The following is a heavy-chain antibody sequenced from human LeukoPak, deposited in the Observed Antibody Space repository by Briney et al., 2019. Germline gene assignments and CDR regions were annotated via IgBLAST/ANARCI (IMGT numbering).Heavy chain of an antibody. Sequence: GGSLRLSCTVSGFTVTSTHMDWVRQAPGKGPEWVALIYDDGGTVYADSVKGRFTISRDNSKNMVYLQMNSLRPEDSAVYYCARDRAGRRSSWVEFDLWGQGTLVTVSS. CDR1: GFTVTSTH. D-gene: IGHD3-10*01. CDR2: IYDDGGT. CDR3: ARDRAGRRSSWVEFDL. V-gene: IGHV3-53*05. J-gene: IGHJ5*02.